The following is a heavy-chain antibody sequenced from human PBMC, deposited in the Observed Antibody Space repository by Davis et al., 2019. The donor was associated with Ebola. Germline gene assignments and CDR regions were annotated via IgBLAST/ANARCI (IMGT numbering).Heavy chain of an antibody. J-gene: IGHJ6*02. CDR2: ISGSGGST. CDR1: GFTFSSYA. V-gene: IGHV3-23*01. D-gene: IGHD4-17*01. Sequence: PGGSLRLSCAASGFTFSSYAMSWVRQAPGKGLEWVSAISGSGGSTYYADSVKGRFTISRDNSKNTLYLQMNSLRAEDTAVYYCARVDGDYYYGMDVWGQGTTVTVSS. CDR3: ARVDGDYYYGMDV.